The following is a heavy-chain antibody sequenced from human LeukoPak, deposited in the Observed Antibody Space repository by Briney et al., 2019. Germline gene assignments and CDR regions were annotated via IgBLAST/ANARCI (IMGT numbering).Heavy chain of an antibody. CDR3: AKGRVGANGYYYYGMDV. CDR2: ISYDGSNK. D-gene: IGHD1-26*01. CDR1: GFTFSSFS. Sequence: GGSLRLSCAASGFTFSSFSMHWVRQAPGKGLEWVAVISYDGSNKYYADSVKGRFTISRDNSKNTLYLQMNSLRTEDTAVYYCAKGRVGANGYYYYGMDVWGQGTTVTVSS. V-gene: IGHV3-30*18. J-gene: IGHJ6*02.